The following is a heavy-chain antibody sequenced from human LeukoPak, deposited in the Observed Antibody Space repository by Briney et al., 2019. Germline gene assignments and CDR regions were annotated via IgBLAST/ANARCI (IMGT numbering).Heavy chain of an antibody. D-gene: IGHD3-22*01. CDR1: GFTFSSYS. Sequence: GGSLRLSCAASGFTFSSYSMNWVRQAPGKGLEWASSISSSSSYIYYADSVKGRFTISRDNAKNSLYLQMNSLRAEDTAVYYCAREASPDYYDSSGYVDYWGQGTLVTVSS. CDR3: AREASPDYYDSSGYVDY. V-gene: IGHV3-21*01. CDR2: ISSSSSYI. J-gene: IGHJ4*02.